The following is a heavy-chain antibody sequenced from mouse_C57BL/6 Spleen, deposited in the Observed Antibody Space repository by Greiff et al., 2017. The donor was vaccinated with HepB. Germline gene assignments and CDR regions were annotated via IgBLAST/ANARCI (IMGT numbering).Heavy chain of an antibody. CDR1: GYTFTSYW. CDR3: ARRGYYGSPWYFDV. CDR2: IDPSDSYT. D-gene: IGHD1-1*01. V-gene: IGHV1-69*01. Sequence: QVQLQQPGAELVMPGASVKLSCKASGYTFTSYWMHWVKQRPGQGLEWIGEIDPSDSYTNYNQKFKGKSTLTVDKSSSTAYMQLSSLTSEDSAVYYCARRGYYGSPWYFDVWGTGTTVTVSS. J-gene: IGHJ1*03.